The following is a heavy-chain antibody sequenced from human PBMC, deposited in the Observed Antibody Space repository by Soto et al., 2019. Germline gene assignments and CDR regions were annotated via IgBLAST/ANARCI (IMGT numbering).Heavy chain of an antibody. CDR3: AKNYYFDC. CDR1: GFTFSSYA. D-gene: IGHD3-10*01. Sequence: EVQLLDSGGGLVQPGGSLRLSCEASGFTFSSYAMSWVRQAPGKGLGWVSSINRNGGSANYADSVKGRFTISRDDSKNILSLQMNSLRAEDTAIYYCAKNYYFDCWGQGTLVTVSS. CDR2: INRNGGSA. J-gene: IGHJ4*02. V-gene: IGHV3-23*01.